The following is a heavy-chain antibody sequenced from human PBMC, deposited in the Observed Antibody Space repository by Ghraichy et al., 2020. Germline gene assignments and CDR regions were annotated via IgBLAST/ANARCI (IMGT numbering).Heavy chain of an antibody. CDR2: IYNSGST. CDR3: ARHYTNGWLYFDY. V-gene: IGHV4-59*08. Sequence: SQTLSLTCTVSGGSISSYYWSWIRQPPGRGLEWLGYIYNSGSTNYNPSLKSRVLISVDTSENQFSLRLSSVTAADTAVYYCARHYTNGWLYFDYWGQGTLVTVSS. CDR1: GGSISSYY. J-gene: IGHJ4*02. D-gene: IGHD3-9*01.